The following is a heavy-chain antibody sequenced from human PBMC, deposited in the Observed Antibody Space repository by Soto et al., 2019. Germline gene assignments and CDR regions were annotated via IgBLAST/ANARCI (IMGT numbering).Heavy chain of an antibody. V-gene: IGHV4-31*02. D-gene: IGHD3-22*01. CDR3: ARINYYDTSGYYTFDY. J-gene: IGHJ4*02. Sequence: WTWIRQHPGKGLEWIGYIYYSGSTYYNPSLKSRLTISVATSKNQFSLKLSSVTAADTAVYYCARINYYDTSGYYTFDYWGQGTLVTVSS. CDR2: IYYSGST.